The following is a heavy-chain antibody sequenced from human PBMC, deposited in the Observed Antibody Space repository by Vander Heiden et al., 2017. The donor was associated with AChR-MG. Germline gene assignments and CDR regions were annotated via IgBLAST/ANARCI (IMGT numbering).Heavy chain of an antibody. Sequence: QVQLQESGPGLVKPSQTLSLTCTVSGGSLSSGDYYWSWIRQPPGKGLEWIGYIYYSGSTYYNPSLKSRATISVDTSKNQFSLKLSSVTAADTAVYYCARAQDYYGSGSLRGSFDYWGQGTLVTVSS. V-gene: IGHV4-30-4*01. CDR1: GGSLSSGDYY. D-gene: IGHD3-10*01. J-gene: IGHJ4*02. CDR3: ARAQDYYGSGSLRGSFDY. CDR2: IYYSGST.